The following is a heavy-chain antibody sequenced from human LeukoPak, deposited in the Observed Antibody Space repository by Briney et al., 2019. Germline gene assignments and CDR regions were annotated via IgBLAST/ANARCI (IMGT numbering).Heavy chain of an antibody. D-gene: IGHD2-2*01. CDR2: INPDSGGT. V-gene: IGHV1-2*02. CDR1: GYTFTGYY. J-gene: IGHJ4*02. CDR3: VRVVRYCSSTICTVLGY. Sequence: ASVKVSCKASGYTFTGYYMHWVRQAPGQGLEWMGWINPDSGGTNYAQKFQGRVTMTRDTSIDTAYMELSRLRSDDTAVYYCVRVVRYCSSTICTVLGYWGQGTLVTVSS.